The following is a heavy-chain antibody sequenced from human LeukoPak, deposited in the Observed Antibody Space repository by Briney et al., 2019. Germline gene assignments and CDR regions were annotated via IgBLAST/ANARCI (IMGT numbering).Heavy chain of an antibody. CDR2: IYYSGST. V-gene: IGHV4-31*03. J-gene: IGHJ1*01. CDR1: GGSISSGGYY. CDR3: ARTPATYYYDSSGYYGVIFQH. D-gene: IGHD3-22*01. Sequence: SETLSLTCTVSGGSISSGGYYWRWIRQHPGKGLEWIGYIYYSGSTYYNPSLKSRVTISVDTSKNQFSLKLSSVTAADTAVYYCARTPATYYYDSSGYYGVIFQHWGQGTLVTVSS.